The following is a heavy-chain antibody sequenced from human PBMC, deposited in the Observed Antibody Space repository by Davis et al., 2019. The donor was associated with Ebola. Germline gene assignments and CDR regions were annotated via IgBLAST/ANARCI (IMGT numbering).Heavy chain of an antibody. Sequence: PGGSLRLSCEASGFIFSNYAMRWVRQAPGKGLEWVANIKQDGSEKYYVDSVKGRFTISRDNAKNSLYLQMNSLRAEDTAVYYCARHLAPYYDILTGYYWGTDYYYGMDVWGKGTTVTVSS. CDR1: GFIFSNYA. D-gene: IGHD3-9*01. J-gene: IGHJ6*04. V-gene: IGHV3-7*01. CDR2: IKQDGSEK. CDR3: ARHLAPYYDILTGYYWGTDYYYGMDV.